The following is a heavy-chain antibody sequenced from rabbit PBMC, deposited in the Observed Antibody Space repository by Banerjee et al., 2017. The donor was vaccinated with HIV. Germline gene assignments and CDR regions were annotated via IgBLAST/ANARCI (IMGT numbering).Heavy chain of an antibody. D-gene: IGHD6-1*01. J-gene: IGHJ4*01. V-gene: IGHV1S45*01. CDR1: GFDFSSYG. CDR2: IYAGSSGGT. Sequence: QEQLKESGGGLVQPGGSLKLSCKASGFDFSSYGVSWVRQAPGKGLEWIACIYAGSSGGTYYANWAKGRFTISKTSSTTVTLQMTSLTAADTATYFCARNGGMLDYNLWGQGTLVTVS. CDR3: ARNGGMLDYNL.